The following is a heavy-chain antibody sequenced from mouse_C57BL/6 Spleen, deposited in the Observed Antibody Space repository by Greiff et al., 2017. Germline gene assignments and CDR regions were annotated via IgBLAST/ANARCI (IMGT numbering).Heavy chain of an antibody. CDR3: ARGADRTRVDYYGSSEGYAMDY. CDR2: INPSSGYT. J-gene: IGHJ4*01. V-gene: IGHV1-4*01. CDR1: GYTFTSYT. Sequence: QVQLQQSGAELARPGASVKMSCKASGYTFTSYTMHWVKQRPGQGLEWIGYINPSSGYTKYNQKFKDKATLTADKSSSTAYMQLSSLTSEDSAVYYCARGADRTRVDYYGSSEGYAMDYWGQGTSVTVSS. D-gene: IGHD1-1*01.